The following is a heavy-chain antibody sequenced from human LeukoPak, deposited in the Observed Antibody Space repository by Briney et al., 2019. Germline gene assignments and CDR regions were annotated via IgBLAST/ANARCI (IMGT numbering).Heavy chain of an antibody. CDR2: IYYSGST. CDR3: ARRVYTGDYYYGMDV. Sequence: SETLSLTCTVSGGSISNYYWSWIRQPPGKGLEWIGYIYYSGSTNYNPSLKSRVTISVDTSKTQFSLKLSSVTAADTAVYYCARRVYTGDYYYGMDVWGQGTTVTVSS. D-gene: IGHD6-13*01. V-gene: IGHV4-59*08. CDR1: GGSISNYY. J-gene: IGHJ6*02.